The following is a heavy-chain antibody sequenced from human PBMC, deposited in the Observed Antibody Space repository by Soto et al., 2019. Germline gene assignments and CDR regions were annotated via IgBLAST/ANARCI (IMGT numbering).Heavy chain of an antibody. D-gene: IGHD5-18*01. J-gene: IGHJ6*02. CDR2: IYYSGST. V-gene: IGHV4-31*03. CDR1: GGSISSGGYY. Sequence: SETLSLTCTVSGGSISSGGYYWSWIRQHPGKGLEWIGYIYYSGSTYYNPSLKSRVTISVDTSKNQFSLKLSSVTAADTAVYYCARDSIQLWHYYGMDVWGQGTTVTVSS. CDR3: ARDSIQLWHYYGMDV.